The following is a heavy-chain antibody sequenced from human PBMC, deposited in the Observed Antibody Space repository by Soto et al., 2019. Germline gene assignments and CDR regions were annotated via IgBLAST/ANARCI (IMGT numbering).Heavy chain of an antibody. J-gene: IGHJ3*02. CDR1: GGTFSSYT. D-gene: IGHD5-12*01. V-gene: IGHV1-69*08. Sequence: QVQLVQSGAEVKKPGSSVKVSCKASGGTFSSYTISWVRQAPGQGLEWMGRIIPILGIANYAQKFQGRVTITADKSTSTAYMELSSVRSEDTAVYYCARDRGDGYNNIWGQGTMVTVSS. CDR3: ARDRGDGYNNI. CDR2: IIPILGIA.